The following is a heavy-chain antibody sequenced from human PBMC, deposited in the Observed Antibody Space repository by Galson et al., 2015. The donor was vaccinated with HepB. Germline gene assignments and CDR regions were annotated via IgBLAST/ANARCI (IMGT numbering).Heavy chain of an antibody. Sequence: SLRLPCAVSGFTFSGYGMNWVRQAPGTGLEWVAVIWYDGNNKYYADSVKGRFTLSRDISKNTLYLQMNSLSAEDTAVYYCAREFSIVAASFDYWVQGTLVTVSS. V-gene: IGHV3-33*01. CDR2: IWYDGNNK. J-gene: IGHJ4*02. CDR3: AREFSIVAASFDY. D-gene: IGHD2-15*01. CDR1: GFTFSGYG.